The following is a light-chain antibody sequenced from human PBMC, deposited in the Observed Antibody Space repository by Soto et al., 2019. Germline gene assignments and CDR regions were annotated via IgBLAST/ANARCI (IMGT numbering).Light chain of an antibody. J-gene: IGKJ1*01. CDR3: QQYQNSPRT. V-gene: IGKV3-11*01. Sequence: IVLTQSPATLSLSPGESATLSCRASQSVSTYLAWYQQRPGQAPRLLIYDTSKRATGIPDRFSGSGSGTDFTLTISRLEPEDFAVYYCQQYQNSPRTFGQGTKVDI. CDR2: DTS. CDR1: QSVSTY.